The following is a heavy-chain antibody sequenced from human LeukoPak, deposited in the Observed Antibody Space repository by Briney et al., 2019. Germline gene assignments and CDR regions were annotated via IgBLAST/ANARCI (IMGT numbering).Heavy chain of an antibody. Sequence: ASVKVSCKASGYTFTSYDINWVQQATGQGLEWMGWMNPNSGNTGYAQKFQGRVTMTRNTSISTAYMELSSLRSEDTAVYYCAREHWNYAREFDYWGQGTLVTVSS. D-gene: IGHD1-7*01. J-gene: IGHJ4*02. CDR3: AREHWNYAREFDY. CDR1: GYTFTSYD. V-gene: IGHV1-8*01. CDR2: MNPNSGNT.